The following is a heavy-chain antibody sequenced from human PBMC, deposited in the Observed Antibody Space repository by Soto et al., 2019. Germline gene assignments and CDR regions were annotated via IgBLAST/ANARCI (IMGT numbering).Heavy chain of an antibody. V-gene: IGHV2-5*02. J-gene: IGHJ4*02. CDR3: AHSKYSRSSFDY. CDR1: GFSLSTSDVG. Sequence: SGPTLVNPTQTLTLTCTFSGFSLSTSDVGVGWIRQPPGKALEWLAIIYWDDDKRYSPSLKSRLTITKDTSKNQVVLTVTNMDHVHTATYYCAHSKYSRSSFDYWGQGTLVTVSS. CDR2: IYWDDDK. D-gene: IGHD6-6*01.